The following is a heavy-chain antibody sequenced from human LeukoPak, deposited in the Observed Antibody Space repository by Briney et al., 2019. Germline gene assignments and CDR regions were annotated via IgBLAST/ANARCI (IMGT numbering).Heavy chain of an antibody. J-gene: IGHJ4*02. CDR2: ISSTGGSR. Sequence: GGSLRLSCAASEFAFSVYEMYWVRQAPGKGLEWVSYISSTGGSRYYADSVKGRFTISRDNAKNSLYLQMNSLRGEDTDVYYCATVTVASSFDYWGQGALVTVSP. CDR1: EFAFSVYE. V-gene: IGHV3-48*03. D-gene: IGHD6-19*01. CDR3: ATVTVASSFDY.